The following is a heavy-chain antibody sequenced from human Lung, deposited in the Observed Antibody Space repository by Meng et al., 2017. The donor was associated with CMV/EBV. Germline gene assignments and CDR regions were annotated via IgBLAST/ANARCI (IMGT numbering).Heavy chain of an antibody. CDR2: ISSSSNYI. V-gene: IGHV3-21*01. CDR3: ARDIYGDFAFDI. J-gene: IGHJ3*02. Sequence: GESLKISCAASGFTFSSYTMNWVRQAPGKGLEWVSSISSSSNYIYYADSLKGRFTISRDNTENSLYLQVNSLRAEDTALYYCARDIYGDFAFDIWGQGTMVTVSS. D-gene: IGHD4-17*01. CDR1: GFTFSSYT.